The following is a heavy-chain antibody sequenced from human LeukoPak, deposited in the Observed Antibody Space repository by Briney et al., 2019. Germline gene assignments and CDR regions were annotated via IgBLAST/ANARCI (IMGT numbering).Heavy chain of an antibody. J-gene: IGHJ4*02. Sequence: PSQTLSLTCAVSGGSISSGGYSWSWIRQPPGKGLEWIGYIYHSGSTYYNPSLKSRVTISVDRSKNQFSLKLSSVTAADTAVYYCARGYGDSGYYFDYWGQGTLVTVSS. V-gene: IGHV4-30-2*01. CDR1: GGSISSGGYS. D-gene: IGHD4-17*01. CDR2: IYHSGST. CDR3: ARGYGDSGYYFDY.